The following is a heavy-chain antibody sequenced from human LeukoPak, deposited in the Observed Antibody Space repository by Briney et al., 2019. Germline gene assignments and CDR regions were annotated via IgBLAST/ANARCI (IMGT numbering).Heavy chain of an antibody. Sequence: PSETLSLTCTVSGGSISSYYGSWIRQPAGKGLEWIGRIYTSGSINYNPSLKSRVTMSVDTSKNQFSLKLSSVTAADTAVYYCAREAGKIVVVPAAIVHYYYYMDVWGKGTTVTVSS. CDR1: GGSISSYY. V-gene: IGHV4-4*07. D-gene: IGHD2-2*02. CDR3: AREAGKIVVVPAAIVHYYYYMDV. CDR2: IYTSGSI. J-gene: IGHJ6*03.